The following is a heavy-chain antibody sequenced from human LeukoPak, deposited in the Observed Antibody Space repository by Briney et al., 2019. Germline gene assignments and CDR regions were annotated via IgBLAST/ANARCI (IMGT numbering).Heavy chain of an antibody. J-gene: IGHJ4*02. D-gene: IGHD4-17*01. V-gene: IGHV3-30-3*01. CDR2: ISYDGSNK. CDR1: GFTFSSYA. Sequence: GGSLRLSCAASGFTFSSYAMHWVRQAPGKGLEWVAVISYDGSNKYYADSVKGRFTISRDNSRNTLYLQMNSLRAEDTAVYYCAREGIYGDSPGGFDYWGQGTLVTVSS. CDR3: AREGIYGDSPGGFDY.